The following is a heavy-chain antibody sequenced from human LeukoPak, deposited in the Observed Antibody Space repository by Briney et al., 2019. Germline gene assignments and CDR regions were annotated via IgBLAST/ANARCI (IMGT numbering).Heavy chain of an antibody. Sequence: SETLSLTCIVSGDSITNTGCYWGWIRQPPGEGLEWIGGIYYTGSTHYNPSLKSRVTIAVDTSKNQFSLKLSSVTAADTAVYYCARAGGYVYYFDYWGLGTLVTVSS. J-gene: IGHJ4*02. V-gene: IGHV4-39*01. CDR2: IYYTGST. CDR3: ARAGGYVYYFDY. CDR1: GDSITNTGCY. D-gene: IGHD5-12*01.